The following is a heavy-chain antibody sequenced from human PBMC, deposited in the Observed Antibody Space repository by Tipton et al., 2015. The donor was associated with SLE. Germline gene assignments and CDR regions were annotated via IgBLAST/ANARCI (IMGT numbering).Heavy chain of an antibody. CDR1: GGSITTRSYY. V-gene: IGHV4-39*07. J-gene: IGHJ6*02. Sequence: TLSLTCIVSGGSITTRSYYWGWIRQPPGKGLEWIASISYSGATYYNPSLKSRVIISLDTSRNHFSLKLTSVTAADTAGYYCARGSRGVGFDVWGHGTTVIVSS. CDR3: ARGSRGVGFDV. D-gene: IGHD3-10*01. CDR2: ISYSGAT.